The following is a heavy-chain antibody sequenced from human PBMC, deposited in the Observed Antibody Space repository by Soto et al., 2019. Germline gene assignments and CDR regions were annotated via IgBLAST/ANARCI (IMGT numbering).Heavy chain of an antibody. CDR2: IKSKTDGGTT. J-gene: IGHJ1*01. CDR3: TTDPSRTYYYDSSGYYFPRPFQH. V-gene: IGHV3-15*07. D-gene: IGHD3-22*01. CDR1: GFTFSNAW. Sequence: GGSLRLSCAASGFTFSNAWMNWVRQAPGKGLEWVGRIKSKTDGGTTDYAAPVKGRFTISRDDSKNTLYLQMNSLKTEDTAVYYCTTDPSRTYYYDSSGYYFPRPFQHWGQGTLVTVSS.